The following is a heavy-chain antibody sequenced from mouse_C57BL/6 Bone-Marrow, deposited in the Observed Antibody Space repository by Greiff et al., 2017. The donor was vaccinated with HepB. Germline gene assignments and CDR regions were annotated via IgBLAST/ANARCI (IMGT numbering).Heavy chain of an antibody. CDR3: ARRGYGSSYYFDY. J-gene: IGHJ2*01. Sequence: EVQRVESGGGLVKPGGSLKLSCAASGFTLSSYAMSWVRQTPEKRLEWVATISDGGSYTYYPDNVKGRFTISRDNAKNNLYLQMSHLKSEDTAMYYCARRGYGSSYYFDYWGQGTTLTVSS. CDR1: GFTLSSYA. V-gene: IGHV5-4*01. D-gene: IGHD1-1*01. CDR2: ISDGGSYT.